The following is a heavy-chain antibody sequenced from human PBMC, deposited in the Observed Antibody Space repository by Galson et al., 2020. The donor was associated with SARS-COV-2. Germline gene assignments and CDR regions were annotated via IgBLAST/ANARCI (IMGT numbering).Heavy chain of an antibody. CDR2: ISSSGSTI. CDR1: GFTFSDYY. V-gene: IGHV3-11*01. D-gene: IGHD3-10*01. J-gene: IGHJ6*02. CDR3: ARDLLLWFGELYGRLDV. Sequence: GGSLRLSCAASGFTFSDYYMSWIRQAPGKGLEWVSYISSSGSTIYYADSVKGRFTISRDNAKNSLYLQMNSLRAEDTAVYYCARDLLLWFGELYGRLDVWGQGTTVTVSS.